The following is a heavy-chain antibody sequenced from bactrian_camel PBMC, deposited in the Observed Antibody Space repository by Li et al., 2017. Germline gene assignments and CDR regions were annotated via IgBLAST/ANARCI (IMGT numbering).Heavy chain of an antibody. CDR3: AAEGSWCGFSVDFGY. V-gene: IGHV3S40*01. Sequence: VQLVESGGGSVQSGGSLVLFCAASGFTFSTYAMSWVRQAPGKGLEWLSTISSRGDWTVYAGSVKGRFTISRDNAGNTAYLQMNSLKPEDTAMYYCAAEGSWCGFSVDFGYWGQGTQVTVS. CDR1: GFTFSTYA. D-gene: IGHD1*01. CDR2: ISSRGDWT. J-gene: IGHJ6*01.